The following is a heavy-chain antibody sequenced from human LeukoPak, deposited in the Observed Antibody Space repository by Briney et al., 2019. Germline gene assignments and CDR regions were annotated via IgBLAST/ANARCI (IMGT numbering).Heavy chain of an antibody. V-gene: IGHV1-18*01. J-gene: IGHJ4*02. CDR3: ARDSMTTLSCVY. CDR1: GYTLTSYG. Sequence: ASVKVSCKASGYTLTSYGISWVRQAPGQGLEWMGWISAYNGNTNYAQKLQGRVTMTTDTSTSTAYMELRSLRSDDTAVYYCARDSMTTLSCVYWGQGTLVTVSS. D-gene: IGHD3-16*01. CDR2: ISAYNGNT.